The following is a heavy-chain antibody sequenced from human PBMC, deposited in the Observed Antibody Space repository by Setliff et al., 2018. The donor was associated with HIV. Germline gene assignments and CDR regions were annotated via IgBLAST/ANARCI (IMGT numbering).Heavy chain of an antibody. J-gene: IGHJ4*02. CDR1: GFTFSDYY. V-gene: IGHV4-59*08. CDR2: IYYSGNT. Sequence: PSETLSLSCAASGFTFSDYYMSWIRQPPGKGLEWIGYIYYSGNTNYNPSLKSRVTISVDTSKNQFSLKLSSVTAADTAVYYCARGEYYFDYWGQGTLVTVS. CDR3: ARGEYYFDY.